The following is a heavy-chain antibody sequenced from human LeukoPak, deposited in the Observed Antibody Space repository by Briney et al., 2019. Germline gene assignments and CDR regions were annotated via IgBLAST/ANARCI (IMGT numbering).Heavy chain of an antibody. CDR3: ARGRPYSSSWFDY. V-gene: IGHV3-66*01. D-gene: IGHD6-13*01. Sequence: PGGSLGLSCAASGFTVSSNYMSWVRQAPGKGLEWVSVIYSGGSTYYADSVKGRFTISRDNSKNTLYLQMNSLRAEDTAVYYCARGRPYSSSWFDYWGQGTLVTVSS. CDR1: GFTVSSNY. J-gene: IGHJ4*02. CDR2: IYSGGST.